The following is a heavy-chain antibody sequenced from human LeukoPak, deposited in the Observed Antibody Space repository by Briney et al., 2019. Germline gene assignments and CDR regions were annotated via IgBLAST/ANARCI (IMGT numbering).Heavy chain of an antibody. V-gene: IGHV3-33*01. CDR3: ARDPSSWSSSWNDY. J-gene: IGHJ4*02. CDR2: IWYDGSNK. Sequence: GRSLRLSCAASGFTFSSYGMHWVRQAPGKGLEWVAVIWYDGSNKYYADSAKGRFTISGDNSKNTLYLQMNSLRAEDTAVYYCARDPSSWSSSWNDYWGQGTLVTVSS. D-gene: IGHD6-13*01. CDR1: GFTFSSYG.